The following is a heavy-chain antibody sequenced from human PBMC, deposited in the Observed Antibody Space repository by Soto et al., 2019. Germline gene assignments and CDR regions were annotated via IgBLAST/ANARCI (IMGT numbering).Heavy chain of an antibody. V-gene: IGHV5-51*01. CDR2: IYPGDSDT. CDR3: ARHSPEYSSGWYRAPYYYGMDV. Sequence: PGESLKISCMGSGYKVSTWHNFTSYWIAWVRQMPGEGLEWMGIIYPGDSDTRYSPSFQGQVTISADKSISTAYLQWSSLKASDTAMYYCARHSPEYSSGWYRAPYYYGMDVWGQGTTVTVSS. CDR1: GYKVSTWHNFTSYW. J-gene: IGHJ6*02. D-gene: IGHD6-19*01.